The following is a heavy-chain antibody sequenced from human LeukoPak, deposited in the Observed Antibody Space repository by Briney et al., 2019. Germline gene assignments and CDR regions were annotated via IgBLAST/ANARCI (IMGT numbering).Heavy chain of an antibody. D-gene: IGHD2-15*01. CDR2: INNDGINT. Sequence: GSLRPSCAASGFSLSSYWMHWVRQAPGKGLVWVSRINNDGINTNYADSVKGRFTISKDNAKNTLYLQMNSLRAEDTAVYYCARDKGYSSDYWGQGTLVTVSS. CDR1: GFSLSSYW. CDR3: ARDKGYSSDY. J-gene: IGHJ4*02. V-gene: IGHV3-74*01.